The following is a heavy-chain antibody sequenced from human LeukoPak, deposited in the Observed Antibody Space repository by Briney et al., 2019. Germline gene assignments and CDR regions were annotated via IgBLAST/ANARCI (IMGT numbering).Heavy chain of an antibody. J-gene: IGHJ4*02. Sequence: SETLSLTCTVSGGSISSYYWSWIRQPPGKGLEWIGYIYYSGSTNYNPSLKSRVTISVDTSKNQFSLKLSSVTAADTAVYYCARGPNSSSWYGGGDYWGQGTLVTVSS. CDR3: ARGPNSSSWYGGGDY. D-gene: IGHD6-13*01. V-gene: IGHV4-59*01. CDR1: GGSISSYY. CDR2: IYYSGST.